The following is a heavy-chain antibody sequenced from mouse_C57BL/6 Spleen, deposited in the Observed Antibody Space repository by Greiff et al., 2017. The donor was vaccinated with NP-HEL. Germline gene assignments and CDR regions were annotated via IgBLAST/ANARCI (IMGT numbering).Heavy chain of an antibody. J-gene: IGHJ2*01. V-gene: IGHV14-4*01. D-gene: IGHD1-1*01. CDR2: IDPENGDT. Sequence: EVQLQQSGAELVRPGASVKLSCTASGFNIKDDYMHWVKQRPEQGLEWIGWIDPENGDTEYASKFQGKATITADTTSNTAYLQLSSLTSEDTAVYYCTTTVVDYFDDWGQGTTLTVSS. CDR3: TTTVVDYFDD. CDR1: GFNIKDDY.